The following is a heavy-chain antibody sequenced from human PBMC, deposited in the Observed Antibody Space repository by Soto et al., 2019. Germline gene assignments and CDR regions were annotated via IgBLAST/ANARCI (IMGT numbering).Heavy chain of an antibody. V-gene: IGHV4-59*01. D-gene: IGHD2-2*01. CDR2: IYSSGST. Sequence: QVQLQESGPGLVKPSETLSLACSVSGGSISSYYSSWIRLPPGKGLEWIGYIYSSGSTNYNPSLKSRVTVSVDTPNTQYSLKLSSVTAADTAVYYCARVSRDVNNPRPDYFDYWGQGTLVTVSS. CDR3: ARVSRDVNNPRPDYFDY. J-gene: IGHJ4*02. CDR1: GGSISSYY.